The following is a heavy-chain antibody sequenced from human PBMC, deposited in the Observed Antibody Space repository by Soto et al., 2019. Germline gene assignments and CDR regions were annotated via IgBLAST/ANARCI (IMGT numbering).Heavy chain of an antibody. Sequence: GGSLRLSCGASGITFSAFGLHWVRQAPGKGLEWVAVISHDGNDKYYTDSVKGRFTISRDNSKNTLYLQMNSLRGEDTAIYFCATDLGTTVTTYNFFDPWGQGALVTVSS. CDR3: ATDLGTTVTTYNFFDP. D-gene: IGHD4-17*01. J-gene: IGHJ5*02. CDR1: GITFSAFG. CDR2: ISHDGNDK. V-gene: IGHV3-30*03.